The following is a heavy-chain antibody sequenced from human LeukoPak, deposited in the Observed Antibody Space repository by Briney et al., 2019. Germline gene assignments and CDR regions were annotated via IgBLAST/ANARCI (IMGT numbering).Heavy chain of an antibody. CDR3: ARLTPLGIAVAGTPDY. Sequence: KAGGSLRLSCAASGFTFSDYYMSWIRQAPGKGLEWVSYISSSGSTIYYADSVKGRFTISRDNAKNSLYLQMNSLRAEDTAVYYCARLTPLGIAVAGTPDYWGQGTLVTVSS. V-gene: IGHV3-11*01. J-gene: IGHJ4*02. CDR2: ISSSGSTI. D-gene: IGHD6-19*01. CDR1: GFTFSDYY.